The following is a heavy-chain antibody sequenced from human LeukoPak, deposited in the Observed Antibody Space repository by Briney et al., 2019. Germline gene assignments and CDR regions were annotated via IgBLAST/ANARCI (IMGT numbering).Heavy chain of an antibody. V-gene: IGHV3-23*01. CDR2: ISGSGAST. Sequence: GGSLRLSCAGSGFTSSSYWMSWVRQAPGKGLEWISGISGSGASTYYADSVKGRFTISRDDSRNTLYLQMNSLRGDDTAVYYCAKDVGKWESLHFFDYWGQGTLVTVSS. J-gene: IGHJ4*02. CDR3: AKDVGKWESLHFFDY. D-gene: IGHD1-26*01. CDR1: GFTSSSYW.